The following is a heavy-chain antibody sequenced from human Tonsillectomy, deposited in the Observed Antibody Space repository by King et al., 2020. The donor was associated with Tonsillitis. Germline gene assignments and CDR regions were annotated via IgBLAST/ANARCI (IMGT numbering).Heavy chain of an antibody. CDR1: GGSINNY. V-gene: IGHV4-59*01. CDR3: ASRPPSQRWLPYFDY. D-gene: IGHD6-19*01. Sequence: VQLQESGPGLVKPSGTLSLTCTVSGGSINNYWSWIRQPPGKGLERIGYIYFSGSTKYNPSLKSRVTISIDTSKNQFSLKLSSVTAADTAVYYCASRPPSQRWLPYFDYWGRGALVTVSS. J-gene: IGHJ4*02. CDR2: IYFSGST.